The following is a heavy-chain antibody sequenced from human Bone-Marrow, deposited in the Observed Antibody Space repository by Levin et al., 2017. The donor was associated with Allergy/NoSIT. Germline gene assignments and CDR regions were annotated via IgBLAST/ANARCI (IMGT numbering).Heavy chain of an antibody. CDR1: GFKFISYS. Sequence: GESLKISCAGSGFKFISYSMNWVRQAPGKGLEWISYISTSSLTIYYADSVKGRFTVSRDNDMNSLFLEMTSLRAEDTALYYCARYLEGYFDLWGQGTLVTVSS. CDR2: ISTSSLTI. J-gene: IGHJ4*02. CDR3: ARYLEGYFDL. V-gene: IGHV3-48*04. D-gene: IGHD2/OR15-2a*01.